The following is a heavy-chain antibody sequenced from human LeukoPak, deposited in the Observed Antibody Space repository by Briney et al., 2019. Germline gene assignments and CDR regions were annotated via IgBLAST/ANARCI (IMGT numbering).Heavy chain of an antibody. V-gene: IGHV3-21*01. D-gene: IGHD2-2*01. J-gene: IGHJ4*02. Sequence: GGSLRLSGAASGFTFSCYSMNSVRQAAGKGLEWVSAISGDSRDIYYADSVRGRFTIARDNAENSLYLQMNSLRVEDTAVYYCARAPTVLVGYCSSSSCQADYWGQGTLVTVSS. CDR3: ARAPTVLVGYCSSSSCQADY. CDR1: GFTFSCYS. CDR2: ISGDSRDI.